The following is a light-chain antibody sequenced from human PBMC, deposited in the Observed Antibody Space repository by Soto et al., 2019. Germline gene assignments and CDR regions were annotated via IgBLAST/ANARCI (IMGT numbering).Light chain of an antibody. J-gene: IGKJ2*01. Sequence: EIVLTQSPGTLSLSPGERATLSCRASQGVSSSYLAWYQQKRGQAPRLLLYGSSSRSTGTPDRFSGSGSGTNFSLTISRLEPEDFAVYYCQQYRSSPLYTVGQGPKLEIK. CDR1: QGVSSSY. CDR3: QQYRSSPLYT. V-gene: IGKV3-20*01. CDR2: GSS.